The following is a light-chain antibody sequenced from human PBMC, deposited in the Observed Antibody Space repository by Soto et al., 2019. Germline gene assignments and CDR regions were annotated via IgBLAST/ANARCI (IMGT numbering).Light chain of an antibody. J-gene: IGKJ2*01. Sequence: EIVLTQSPATLSLSPGERATRSCRASQSVSSYLAWYQQKPGQAPRLLIYDASNRATGIPARFSGSGSGTDFTLTISCLEPEDFAVYYCQQPYTFGQGTKLEIK. CDR2: DAS. V-gene: IGKV3-11*01. CDR1: QSVSSY. CDR3: QQPYT.